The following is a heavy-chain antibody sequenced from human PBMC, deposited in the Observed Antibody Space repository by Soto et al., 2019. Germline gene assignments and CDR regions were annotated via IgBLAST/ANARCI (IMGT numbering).Heavy chain of an antibody. V-gene: IGHV4-39*01. CDR1: GGSITRSSYY. CDR3: ARQGSDHIGDWFDP. D-gene: IGHD3-16*01. CDR2: IYYSGST. Sequence: PSETLSLTCTVSGGSITRSSYYWGWIRQPPGKRLEWIGRIYYSGSTFYNPSLKSRVTISVDTSKNQFSLKLSSVTASDTAVYFCARQGSDHIGDWFDPWGQGTLVTV. J-gene: IGHJ5*02.